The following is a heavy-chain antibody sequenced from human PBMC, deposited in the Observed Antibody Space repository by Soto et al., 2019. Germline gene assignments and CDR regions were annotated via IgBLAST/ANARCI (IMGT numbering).Heavy chain of an antibody. CDR1: GFTFSDFG. Sequence: QVHLVESGGGVVQPGRSLRLSCAASGFTFSDFGIHWVRQAPGKGLEWVAEISYDGAHKYYADSVKGQFTISRDNSKNTLYLQVNSLRAEDTAVYYCAKYRVDCTYYRSTQDSWGGGALVSVSS. D-gene: IGHD2-8*01. J-gene: IGHJ4*02. CDR2: ISYDGAHK. CDR3: AKYRVDCTYYRSTQDS. V-gene: IGHV3-30*18.